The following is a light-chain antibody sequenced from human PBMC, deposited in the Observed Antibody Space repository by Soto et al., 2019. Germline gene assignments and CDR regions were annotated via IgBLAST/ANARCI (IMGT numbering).Light chain of an antibody. CDR1: QSISDT. Sequence: EIVITHSPATLSVSPGGRATLSCRASQSISDTLAWYQQKPGQAPRLLIHGASTRATGFPGRFSGSGSGTDFTLTISSLQSEDFAVYYCQQYNNWPWTFGQGTKVDI. J-gene: IGKJ1*01. V-gene: IGKV3-15*01. CDR3: QQYNNWPWT. CDR2: GAS.